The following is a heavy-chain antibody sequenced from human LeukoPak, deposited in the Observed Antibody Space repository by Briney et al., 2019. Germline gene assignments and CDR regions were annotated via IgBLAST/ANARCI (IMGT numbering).Heavy chain of an antibody. Sequence: ASVKVSCKVSGYTLTELSMHWVRQAPGKGLEWMGGFDPEDGETIYAQKFQGRVTMTEDTSTDTAYMELSSLRSEDTAVYYCATELRITMVRGVPYYYYGMDVWGQGTTVTVSS. V-gene: IGHV1-24*01. CDR3: ATELRITMVRGVPYYYYGMDV. CDR2: FDPEDGET. J-gene: IGHJ6*02. D-gene: IGHD3-10*01. CDR1: GYTLTELS.